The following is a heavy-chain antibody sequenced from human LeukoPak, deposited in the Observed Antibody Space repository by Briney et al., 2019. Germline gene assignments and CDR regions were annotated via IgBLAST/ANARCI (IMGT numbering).Heavy chain of an antibody. Sequence: SGTLSLTCGVSGVSISNTNWWTWVRQPPGKGLEWIGEVNLQGSTNYNPSLKSRVTISVDKSKNHFSLELSSVTAADTAVYFCARTSSSWYFYDNWGQGTLVTVSS. CDR2: VNLQGST. CDR1: GVSISNTNW. J-gene: IGHJ4*02. V-gene: IGHV4-4*02. CDR3: ARTSSSWYFYDN. D-gene: IGHD6-13*01.